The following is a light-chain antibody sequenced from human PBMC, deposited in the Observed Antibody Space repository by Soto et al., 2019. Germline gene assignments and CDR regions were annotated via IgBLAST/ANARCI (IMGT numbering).Light chain of an antibody. CDR2: ATS. J-gene: IGKJ5*01. CDR1: RNVSIY. CDR3: QQSYKMPS. V-gene: IGKV1-39*01. Sequence: DIQMTQSPSALSASVGDRLTLTCRASRNVSIYLNWYQHKPGKGPTLLIHATSNLQIGVPSRFSGSGSGTEFTLTISSLEPEDFGTYYCQQSYKMPSFGQRRLLEIK.